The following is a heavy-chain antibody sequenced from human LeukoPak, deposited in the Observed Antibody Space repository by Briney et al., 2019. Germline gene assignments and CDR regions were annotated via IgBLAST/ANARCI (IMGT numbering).Heavy chain of an antibody. J-gene: IGHJ4*02. CDR3: ARERYSSGWYYFDY. D-gene: IGHD6-19*01. Sequence: GGSLRLSCEASGLTFSAYGMSWIRQAPGKGLEWVSYISSSGSTIYYADSVKGRFTISRDNAKNSLYLQMNSLRAEDTAVYYCARERYSSGWYYFDYWGQGTLVTVSS. CDR1: GLTFSAYG. V-gene: IGHV3-11*01. CDR2: ISSSGSTI.